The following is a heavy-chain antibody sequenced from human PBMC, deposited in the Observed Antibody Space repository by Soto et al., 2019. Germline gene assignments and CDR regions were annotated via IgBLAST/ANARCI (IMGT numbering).Heavy chain of an antibody. D-gene: IGHD2-8*01. V-gene: IGHV1-2*02. CDR2: INPNSGGT. CDR3: GRDADISTNGAGYGMDV. Sequence: SETVSFRPSRYTFTGYYMHWVRQAPVQGLEWMGWINPNSGGTKYAQQFQGRVTMTMDTSISTAYMELSRLTSDDTAVYSCGRDADISTNGAGYGMDVWGQGTKVTVYS. CDR1: RYTFTGYY. J-gene: IGHJ6*02.